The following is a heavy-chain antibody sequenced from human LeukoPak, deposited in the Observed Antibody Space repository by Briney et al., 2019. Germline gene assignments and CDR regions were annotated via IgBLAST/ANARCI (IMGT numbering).Heavy chain of an antibody. CDR1: GYTFTSYD. J-gene: IGHJ6*03. Sequence: ASVKVSCKASGYTFTSYDINWVRQATGQGLEWMGWMNPNSGNTGYAQKFQGRVTITRNTSISTAYMELSSLRSEDTAVYYCARLYYDFWSGPFGYYYYMDVWGKGTTVTVSS. V-gene: IGHV1-8*03. CDR3: ARLYYDFWSGPFGYYYYMDV. CDR2: MNPNSGNT. D-gene: IGHD3-3*01.